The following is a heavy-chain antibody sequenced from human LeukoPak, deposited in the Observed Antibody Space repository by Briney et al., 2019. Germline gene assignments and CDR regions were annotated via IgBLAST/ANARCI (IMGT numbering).Heavy chain of an antibody. J-gene: IGHJ4*02. CDR2: ISSSGSTI. CDR3: ARDAYQVAGSTLNDY. V-gene: IGHV3-48*03. CDR1: GFTFSSYE. Sequence: GGSLRLSCAASGFTFSSYEMNWVRQAPRKGLEWVSYISSSGSTIYYADSVKGRFTISRDNAKNSLYLQMNSLRAGDTAVYYCARDAYQVAGSTLNDYWGQGTLVTVSS. D-gene: IGHD3-16*01.